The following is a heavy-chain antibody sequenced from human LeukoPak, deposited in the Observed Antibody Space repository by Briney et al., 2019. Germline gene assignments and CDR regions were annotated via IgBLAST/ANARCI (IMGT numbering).Heavy chain of an antibody. CDR3: ARDDYYDSSGYYY. D-gene: IGHD3-22*01. CDR1: GGAFSSYA. Sequence: VASVKVSCKASGGAFSSYAISWVRQAPGQGLEWMGGIIPIFGTANYAQKFQGRVTITADESTSTAYMELSSLRSEDTAVYYCARDDYYDSSGYYYWGQGTLVTVSS. CDR2: IIPIFGTA. V-gene: IGHV1-69*01. J-gene: IGHJ4*02.